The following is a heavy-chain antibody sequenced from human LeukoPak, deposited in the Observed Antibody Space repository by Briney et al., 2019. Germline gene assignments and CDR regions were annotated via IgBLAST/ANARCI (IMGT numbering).Heavy chain of an antibody. J-gene: IGHJ5*01. CDR1: GYSLSELS. D-gene: IGHD1-26*01. CDR2: SDPGDDET. V-gene: IGHV1-24*01. CDR3: ATEKDLLLDS. Sequence: ASVKVSCKVSGYSLSELSTHWVRQAPGQGLEWMGGSDPGDDETIYAQKFKGRVTMTEDTSTDTAYLELSSLRSEDTAVYFCATEKDLLLDSWGQGTPVTVSS.